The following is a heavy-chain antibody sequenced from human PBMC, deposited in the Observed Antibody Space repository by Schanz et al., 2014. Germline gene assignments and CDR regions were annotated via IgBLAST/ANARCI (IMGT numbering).Heavy chain of an antibody. J-gene: IGHJ4*02. CDR1: GYAFSDYG. CDR3: ARDGVDAAAEGNY. V-gene: IGHV1-18*01. D-gene: IGHD6-13*01. Sequence: QVQLEQSGAEVKKPGASVKVSCKTSGYAFSDYGITWVRQAPGQGLQWMGWISPYTGNTNYAQTLQGRITLTTDTASSTASMELRSLRSEDTAVYYCARDGVDAAAEGNYWGQGTLVTVSS. CDR2: ISPYTGNT.